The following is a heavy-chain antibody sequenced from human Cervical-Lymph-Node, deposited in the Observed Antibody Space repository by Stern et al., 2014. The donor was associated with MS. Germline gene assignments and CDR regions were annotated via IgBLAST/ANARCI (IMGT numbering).Heavy chain of an antibody. CDR3: ARGGEHYSYYYAMDV. J-gene: IGHJ6*02. CDR2: INSDGSSS. D-gene: IGHD2-15*01. CDR1: GFTFSRYW. Sequence: VHLVESGGGLVQPGGSLRLSCAASGFTFSRYWMHWVRQVPGKGPVWVSRINSDGSSSDYVASVKGRFTISRDNAKSTVYLEMNSLRVEDTAMYFCARGGEHYSYYYAMDVWGQGTTVTVSS. V-gene: IGHV3-74*02.